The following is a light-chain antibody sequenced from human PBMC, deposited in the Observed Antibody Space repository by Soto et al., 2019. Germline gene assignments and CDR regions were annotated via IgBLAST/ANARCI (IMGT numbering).Light chain of an antibody. V-gene: IGKV3-20*01. CDR3: QQDGSSPYT. CDR1: QSVSSNY. Sequence: ENVLTQSPGTLSLSPGDRATLSCRASQSVSSNYFAWYQQIPGQPPRLLIYGASTRAPGIPDRFSGSDSGTDFTLTISRLEPEDFAVYYCQQDGSSPYTFGQGTKREIK. J-gene: IGKJ2*01. CDR2: GAS.